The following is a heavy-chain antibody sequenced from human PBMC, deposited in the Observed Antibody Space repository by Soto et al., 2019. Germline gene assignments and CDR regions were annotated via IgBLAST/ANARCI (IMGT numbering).Heavy chain of an antibody. Sequence: QVQLVQSGAEVKKPGASVKVSCKASGYTFTSYGISWVRQAPGEGLEWVGWISGYDGNTDYAHKFRGRVTMTTDTPTNTAHRDRGRLRSDDTAGYYWARHTPQWPNWSAPWAQEPPVTASS. CDR3: ARHTPQWPNWSAP. J-gene: IGHJ5*02. V-gene: IGHV1-18*01. CDR2: ISGYDGNT. CDR1: GYTFTSYG. D-gene: IGHD2-8*01.